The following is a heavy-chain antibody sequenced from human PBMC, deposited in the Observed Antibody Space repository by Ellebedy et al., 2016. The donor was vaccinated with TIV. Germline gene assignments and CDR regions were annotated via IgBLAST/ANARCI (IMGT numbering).Heavy chain of an antibody. D-gene: IGHD3-10*01. Sequence: SETLSLTCTVSGGSISRSSYYWGWIRQPPGQGLEWIGSIYYSGSTYYNPSLKSRVTITVDTSKRQFSLKLTSVTAAETAVNYCARWFGELLYVRWFDPWGQGTLVTVSS. J-gene: IGHJ5*02. CDR3: ARWFGELLYVRWFDP. CDR1: GGSISRSSYY. CDR2: IYYSGST. V-gene: IGHV4-39*01.